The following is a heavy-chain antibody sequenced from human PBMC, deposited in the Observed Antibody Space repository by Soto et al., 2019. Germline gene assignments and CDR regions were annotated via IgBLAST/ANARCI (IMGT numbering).Heavy chain of an antibody. D-gene: IGHD6-13*01. V-gene: IGHV4-34*01. CDR3: ASMTPIAAAGTHWFDP. CDR2: INHSGST. Sequence: PSETLSLTCAVYGGSFSGYYWSWIRQPPGKGLEWIGEINHSGSTNYNPSLKSRVTISVDTSKNQFSLKLSSVTAADTAVYYCASMTPIAAAGTHWFDPWGQGTLVTVSS. CDR1: GGSFSGYY. J-gene: IGHJ5*02.